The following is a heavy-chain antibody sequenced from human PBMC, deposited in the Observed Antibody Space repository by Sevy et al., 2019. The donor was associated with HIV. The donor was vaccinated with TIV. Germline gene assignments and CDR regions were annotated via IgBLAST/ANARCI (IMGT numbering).Heavy chain of an antibody. CDR2: MRTYNGET. Sequence: ASVRVSCKTSGYTFIKHPLSWVRQAPGQGLEWMGCMRTYNGETKYAQKFQGRATMTTDTSTSTAYMELRSLRSDDTAVYYCARDSDGSGRYYLDYFDSWGQGTLVTVSS. CDR1: GYTFIKHP. CDR3: ARDSDGSGRYYLDYFDS. D-gene: IGHD3-22*01. V-gene: IGHV1-18*01. J-gene: IGHJ4*02.